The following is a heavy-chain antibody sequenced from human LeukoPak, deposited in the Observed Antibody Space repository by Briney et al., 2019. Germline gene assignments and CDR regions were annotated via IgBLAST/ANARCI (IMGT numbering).Heavy chain of an antibody. J-gene: IGHJ4*02. CDR3: ASRYRITMISGSDY. CDR2: ISYDGSNK. Sequence: PGGSLRLSCAASGFTFSSYAMHWVRQAPGKGLEWVAVISYDGSNKYYADSVKGRFTISRDNSKNTLYLQMNSLRAEDTAVYYCASRYRITMISGSDYWGQGTLVTVSS. CDR1: GFTFSSYA. V-gene: IGHV3-30*04. D-gene: IGHD3-22*01.